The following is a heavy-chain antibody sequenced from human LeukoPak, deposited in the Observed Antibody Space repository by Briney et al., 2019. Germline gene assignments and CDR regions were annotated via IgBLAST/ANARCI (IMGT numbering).Heavy chain of an antibody. Sequence: GASVKVSCKVSGYTLTELSMHWVRQAPGKGLEWMGGFSPEDGETIYAQKFKGRVTMTEDTSTDTAYMELSSLRSEDTAVYYCATLGGYYDILTGKSADYWGQGTLVTVSS. CDR2: FSPEDGET. CDR3: ATLGGYYDILTGKSADY. D-gene: IGHD3-9*01. J-gene: IGHJ4*02. V-gene: IGHV1-24*01. CDR1: GYTLTELS.